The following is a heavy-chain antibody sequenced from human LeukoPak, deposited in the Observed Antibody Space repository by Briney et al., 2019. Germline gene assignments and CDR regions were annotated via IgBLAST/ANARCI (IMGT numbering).Heavy chain of an antibody. J-gene: IGHJ6*03. CDR2: INTNTGNP. D-gene: IGHD1-1*01. Sequence: ASVKVSCKASGGTFSSYAISWVRQAPGQGLEWMGWINTNTGNPTYAQGFTGRFVFSLDTSVSTAYLQISSLKAEDTAVYYCARSARSSWKGDMDVWGKGTTVTVSS. CDR1: GGTFSSYA. V-gene: IGHV7-4-1*02. CDR3: ARSARSSWKGDMDV.